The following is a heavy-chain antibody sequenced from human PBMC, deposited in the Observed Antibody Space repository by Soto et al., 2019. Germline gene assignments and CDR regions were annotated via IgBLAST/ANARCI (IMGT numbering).Heavy chain of an antibody. CDR3: ANKPGVTDAFDI. D-gene: IGHD2-21*02. V-gene: IGHV3-23*01. CDR2: ISGSGGST. J-gene: IGHJ3*02. Sequence: GGSLRLSCAASGFTFSSYAMSWVRQAPGKGLEWVSAISGSGGSTYYADSVKGRFTISRDNSKNTLYLQMNSLRAEDTAVYYCANKPGVTDAFDIWGQGTMVTVSS. CDR1: GFTFSSYA.